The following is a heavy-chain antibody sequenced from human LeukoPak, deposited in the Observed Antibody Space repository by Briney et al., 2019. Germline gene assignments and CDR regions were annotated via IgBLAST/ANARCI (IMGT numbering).Heavy chain of an antibody. CDR3: ARAGGHCSSTSCSAFDY. V-gene: IGHV1-69*01. D-gene: IGHD2-2*01. CDR2: IIPIFGTA. J-gene: IGHJ4*02. CDR1: GGTFSSYA. Sequence: ASVKVSCKASGGTFSSYAISRVRQAPGQGLEWMGGIIPIFGTANYAQKFQGRVTITADESTSTAYMELSSLRSEDTAVYYCARAGGHCSSTSCSAFDYWGQGTLVTVSS.